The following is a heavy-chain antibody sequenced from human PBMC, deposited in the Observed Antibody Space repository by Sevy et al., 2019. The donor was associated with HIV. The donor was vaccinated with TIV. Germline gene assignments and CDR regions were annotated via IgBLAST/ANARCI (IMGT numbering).Heavy chain of an antibody. CDR3: ATAPGYYDSAPFDY. CDR1: GFTFNNAW. D-gene: IGHD3-22*01. J-gene: IGHJ4*02. CDR2: IKSKIGGEAT. V-gene: IGHV3-15*01. Sequence: GGSLRLSCAVSGFTFNNAWMNWVRQAPGTGLQWVGLIKSKIGGEATDYAAPLKGRFTISRDDSKNTLYLQMNSLQIEDTAVYYCATAPGYYDSAPFDYWGPGTLVTVSS.